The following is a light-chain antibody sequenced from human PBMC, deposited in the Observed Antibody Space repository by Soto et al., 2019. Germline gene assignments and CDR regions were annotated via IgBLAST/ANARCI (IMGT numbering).Light chain of an antibody. CDR2: KAS. CDR1: QSISSW. Sequence: DIQMTQSPSTLSASVGDRVTITCRASQSISSWLAWYQQKPGKAPKLLIYKASSLESGVPSRFSGSGSGTEFTLTISSLQPDDFATYYCQQYNSYPYTFGQGSKVDI. V-gene: IGKV1-5*03. CDR3: QQYNSYPYT. J-gene: IGKJ2*01.